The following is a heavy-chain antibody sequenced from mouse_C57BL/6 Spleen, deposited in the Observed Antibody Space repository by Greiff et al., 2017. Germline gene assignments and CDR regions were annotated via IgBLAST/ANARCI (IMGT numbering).Heavy chain of an antibody. D-gene: IGHD2-2*01. CDR1: GFTFSSYT. CDR3: ARDGVTGFAY. Sequence: EVQGVESGGGLVKPGGSLKLSCAASGFTFSSYTMSWVRQTPEKRLEWVATISGGGGNTYYPDSVKGRFTISRDNAKNTLYLQMSSLRSEDTALYYCARDGVTGFAYWGQGTLVTVSA. V-gene: IGHV5-9*01. J-gene: IGHJ3*01. CDR2: ISGGGGNT.